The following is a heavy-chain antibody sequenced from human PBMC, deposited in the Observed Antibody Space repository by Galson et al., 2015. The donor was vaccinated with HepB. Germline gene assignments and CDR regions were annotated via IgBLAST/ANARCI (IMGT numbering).Heavy chain of an antibody. Sequence: SLRLSCAASGFTFSSYAMSWVRQAPGKGLEWVSGITGSGGNIYYADSGKGRFTISRDNSKTTLYLQMNSLRAEDTAVYYCAEDGYIVATQIYGMDVWGQGTTVTVSS. D-gene: IGHD5-12*01. CDR2: ITGSGGNI. V-gene: IGHV3-23*01. J-gene: IGHJ6*02. CDR3: AEDGYIVATQIYGMDV. CDR1: GFTFSSYA.